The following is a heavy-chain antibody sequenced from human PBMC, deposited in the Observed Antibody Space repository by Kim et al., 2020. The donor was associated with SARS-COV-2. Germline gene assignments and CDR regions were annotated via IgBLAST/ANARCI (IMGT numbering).Heavy chain of an antibody. CDR3: ARSRGMDV. CDR1: GFAFRSFC. J-gene: IGHJ6*02. V-gene: IGHV3-7*01. CDR2: IKQDGSEK. Sequence: GGSLRRSCATSGFAFRSFCMSWVRQAPGKGLEWVASIKQDGSEKYYVDSVKGRFTISRDNAKNSLFLQMNSLRAEDTAVYYCARSRGMDVWGQGTTVTVSS.